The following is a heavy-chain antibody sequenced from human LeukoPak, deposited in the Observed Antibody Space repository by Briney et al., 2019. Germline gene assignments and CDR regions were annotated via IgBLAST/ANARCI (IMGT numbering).Heavy chain of an antibody. CDR3: VIWRGYGYGSWFDY. D-gene: IGHD5-18*01. J-gene: IGHJ4*02. Sequence: GEALKISCNASGYSFTSYWIGWVRHLPGKGLEWMGIIYPGDSDTRYSPSFQGRVTISADKSISTPYLQWSSLKAADTAMYCCVIWRGYGYGSWFDYWGRASQVTVSS. CDR2: IYPGDSDT. CDR1: GYSFTSYW. V-gene: IGHV5-51*01.